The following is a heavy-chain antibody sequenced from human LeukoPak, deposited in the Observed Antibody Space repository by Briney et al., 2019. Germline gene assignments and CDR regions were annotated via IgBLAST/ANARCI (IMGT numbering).Heavy chain of an antibody. CDR3: AREGGLSGFDP. D-gene: IGHD3-16*01. CDR2: ISSSSSYI. J-gene: IGHJ5*02. CDR1: GFTFSSYS. V-gene: IGHV3-21*01. Sequence: GGSLRLSCAASGFTFSSYSMNWVRQATGKGLEWVSSISSSSSYIYYADSVKGRFTISRDNAKNSLYLQMNSLRAEDTAVYYCAREGGLSGFDPWGQGTLVTVSS.